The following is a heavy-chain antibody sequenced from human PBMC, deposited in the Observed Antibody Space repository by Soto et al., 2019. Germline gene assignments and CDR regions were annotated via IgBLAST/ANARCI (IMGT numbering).Heavy chain of an antibody. CDR2: IDQGGGEK. V-gene: IGHV3-7*05. J-gene: IGHJ5*02. CDR3: ARGGNWFDP. Sequence: EVQLVESGGALVQPGGSLRLSCAASGFTFTNYWMAWVRQAPGKGLEWVAHIDQGGGEKYYVDSVKGRFTISRDTAKNSLYLQMNSLRAEDTALYYCARGGNWFDPWGQGTLVTVSS. CDR1: GFTFTNYW. D-gene: IGHD3-10*01.